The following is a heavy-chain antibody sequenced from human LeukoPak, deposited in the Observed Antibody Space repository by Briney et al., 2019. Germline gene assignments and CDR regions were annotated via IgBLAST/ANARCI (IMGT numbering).Heavy chain of an antibody. J-gene: IGHJ6*03. CDR3: ARDQGYCSGGSCYFGYYYYYYMDV. V-gene: IGHV3-21*01. CDR1: GFTFSNYA. D-gene: IGHD2-15*01. Sequence: GGSLRLSCAASGFTFSNYAMRWVRQAPGKGLEWVPSISSSSSYIYYADSVKGRFTISRDNAKNSLYLQMNSLRAEDTAVYYCARDQGYCSGGSCYFGYYYYYYMDVWGKGTTVTVSS. CDR2: ISSSSSYI.